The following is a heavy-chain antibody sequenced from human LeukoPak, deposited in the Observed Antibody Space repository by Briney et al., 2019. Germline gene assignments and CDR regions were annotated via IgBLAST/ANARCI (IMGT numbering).Heavy chain of an antibody. CDR2: INPNSDDT. V-gene: IGHV1-2*02. CDR3: AGFSGNYAY. CDR1: GYTFTSYA. J-gene: IGHJ4*02. Sequence: ASVKVSCKASGYTFTSYAMHWVRQAPGQRLEWMGWINPNSDDTNYAQKFQGRVTMTRDTSISTAYMELSRLRSDDTAVYYCAGFSGNYAYWGQGTLVTVSS. D-gene: IGHD1-26*01.